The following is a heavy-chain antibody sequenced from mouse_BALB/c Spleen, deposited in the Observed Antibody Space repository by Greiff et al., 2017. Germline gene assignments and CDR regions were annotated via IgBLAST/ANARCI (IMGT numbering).Heavy chain of an antibody. CDR1: GYTFTSYV. J-gene: IGHJ4*01. D-gene: IGHD2-3*01. CDR2: INPYNDGT. CDR3: ARWKFYDGYYLYAMDY. Sequence: VQLQQSGPELVKPGASVKMSCKASGYTFTSYVMHWVKQKPGQGLEWIGYINPYNDGTKYNEKFKGKATLTSDKSSSTAYMELSSLTSEDSAVYYCARWKFYDGYYLYAMDYWGQGTSVTVSS. V-gene: IGHV1-14*01.